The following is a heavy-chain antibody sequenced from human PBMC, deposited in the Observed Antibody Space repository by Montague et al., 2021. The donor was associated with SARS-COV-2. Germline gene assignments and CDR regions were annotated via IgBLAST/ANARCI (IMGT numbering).Heavy chain of an antibody. CDR1: GGSFSGYY. V-gene: IGHV4-34*01. CDR3: ASGLAELRDFDWYHYYFDY. J-gene: IGHJ4*02. D-gene: IGHD3-9*01. Sequence: SETLSLTCAVYGGSFSGYYWSWIRQPPGKGLEWIGEINHSGSTNYNPSLKSRVTITVDTSKNQFSLKLSSVTAADTAVYYCASGLAELRDFDWYHYYFDYWGQGTMVTVSS. CDR2: INHSGST.